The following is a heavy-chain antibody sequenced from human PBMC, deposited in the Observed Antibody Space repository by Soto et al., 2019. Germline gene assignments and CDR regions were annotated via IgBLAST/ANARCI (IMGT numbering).Heavy chain of an antibody. CDR3: ARDGEPGYSFWSGPLGGGRFDP. J-gene: IGHJ5*02. CDR1: GATFGNTA. Sequence: QVQLVQSGAEVKEPGSSVNVSCKTSGATFGNTAVTWVRQAPGQGLEWIGGIVPLFGTANYAQKFRGRVTITADESTSTAYMELSSLRTDDTAVDYCARDGEPGYSFWSGPLGGGRFDPWGQGTLVTVSS. D-gene: IGHD3-3*01. CDR2: IVPLFGTA. V-gene: IGHV1-69*12.